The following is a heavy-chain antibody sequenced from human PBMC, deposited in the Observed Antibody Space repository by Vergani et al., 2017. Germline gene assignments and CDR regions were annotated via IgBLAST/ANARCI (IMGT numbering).Heavy chain of an antibody. Sequence: EELLVQSGGGLVQPGGSLKLSWVASGFTFSGSARHWVRQSSGKGLEWLGRIRSKANDYATEYSVSVRGRFTISRDDSTYTAYLQMQNLRLDDTAVYYCPSDGLYVRPTQRYSDYWGQGSLVTVSS. J-gene: IGHJ4*02. CDR3: PSDGLYVRPTQRYSDY. V-gene: IGHV3-73*01. CDR1: GFTFSGSA. D-gene: IGHD3/OR15-3a*01. CDR2: IRSKANDYAT.